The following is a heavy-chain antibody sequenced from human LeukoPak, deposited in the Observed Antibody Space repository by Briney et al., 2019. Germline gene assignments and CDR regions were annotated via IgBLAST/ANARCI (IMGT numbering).Heavy chain of an antibody. CDR2: ISDDGSNK. Sequence: PGRSLRLSCAVSGFTFSKYAVHWVRQAPGKGLEWVAVISDDGSNKYYADSVKGRFTISRDNSKNTLYLQMNSLRAEDTAVYYCAKDEGHSGSYGGRNWFDPWGQGTLVTVSS. J-gene: IGHJ5*02. CDR1: GFTFSKYA. D-gene: IGHD1-26*01. V-gene: IGHV3-30*18. CDR3: AKDEGHSGSYGGRNWFDP.